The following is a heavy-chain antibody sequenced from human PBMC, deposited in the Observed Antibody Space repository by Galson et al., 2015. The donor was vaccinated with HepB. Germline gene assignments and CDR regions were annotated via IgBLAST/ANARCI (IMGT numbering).Heavy chain of an antibody. CDR3: ARDRQKRWFLHDP. Sequence: SAKVSCKASGHTFTNYSMHWARKAPGQGLEWMGIINPNAGSTHHAQKFQGRLTMTSDTSTTTVYMELNSLGSEDTAVYYCARDRQKRWFLHDPWGQGTLVIVSS. D-gene: IGHD5-24*01. J-gene: IGHJ5*02. CDR1: GHTFTNYS. V-gene: IGHV1-46*01. CDR2: INPNAGST.